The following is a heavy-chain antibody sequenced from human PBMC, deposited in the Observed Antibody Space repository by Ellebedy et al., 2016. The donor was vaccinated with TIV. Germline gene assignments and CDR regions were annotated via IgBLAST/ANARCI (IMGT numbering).Heavy chain of an antibody. CDR3: AREELRGAFDI. J-gene: IGHJ3*02. CDR2: ISYDGSNK. D-gene: IGHD1-7*01. CDR1: GFTFSSYV. V-gene: IGHV3-30-3*01. Sequence: GGSLRLXXAASGFTFSSYVMHWVRQVPGKGLEWVAVISYDGSNKYYADSVKGRFTISRDNSKNTLYLQMNSLRAEDTAVYYCAREELRGAFDIWGQGTMVTVSS.